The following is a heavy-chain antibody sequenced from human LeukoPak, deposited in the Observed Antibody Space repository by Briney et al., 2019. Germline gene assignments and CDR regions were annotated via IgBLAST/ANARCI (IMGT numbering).Heavy chain of an antibody. J-gene: IGHJ6*02. D-gene: IGHD5-18*01. Sequence: SETLSLTCTVSGGSISSSSYYWGWIRQPPGKGLEWIGSIYYSGSTYYNPSLKSRVTISVDTSKNQFSLKLSSVTAADTAVYYCARLLGYSYGFYYYGMDVWGQGTTVTVSS. CDR1: GGSISSSSYY. V-gene: IGHV4-39*01. CDR3: ARLLGYSYGFYYYGMDV. CDR2: IYYSGST.